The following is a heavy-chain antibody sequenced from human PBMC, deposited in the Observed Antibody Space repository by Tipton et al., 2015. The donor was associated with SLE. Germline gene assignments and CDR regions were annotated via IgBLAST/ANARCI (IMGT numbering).Heavy chain of an antibody. V-gene: IGHV3-21*01. CDR3: AREGSENYSDSSGYYWYAFDI. CDR1: GFPFSSCS. CDR2: ISSGSTYI. D-gene: IGHD3-22*01. J-gene: IGHJ3*02. Sequence: ALRLSCAVSGFPFSSCSMSWVRLAPGKALEWVSSISSGSTYIYYADSVKGRFTISRDNAKNSLYLQMNSLRAEDTAVYYCAREGSENYSDSSGYYWYAFDIWGQGTMVTVSS.